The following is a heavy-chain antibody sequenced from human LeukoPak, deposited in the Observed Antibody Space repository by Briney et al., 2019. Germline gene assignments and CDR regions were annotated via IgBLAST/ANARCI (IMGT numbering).Heavy chain of an antibody. Sequence: SQTLSLTCTVSGGSISSGSYYWSWVRQPAGKGLEWIGRIYTSGSTNYNPSLKGRVTMSVDTSKNQFSLKLSSVTAADTAVYYCARDEYSSSSDAFDIWGQGTMVTVSS. CDR3: ARDEYSSSSDAFDI. CDR2: IYTSGST. CDR1: GGSISSGSYY. D-gene: IGHD6-6*01. J-gene: IGHJ3*02. V-gene: IGHV4-61*02.